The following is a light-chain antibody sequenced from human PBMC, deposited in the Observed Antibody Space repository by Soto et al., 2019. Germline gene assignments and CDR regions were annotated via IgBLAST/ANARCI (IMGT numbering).Light chain of an antibody. CDR2: GAS. Sequence: EIVMTQSPATLSVSPGERATLSCRASQSVSSNLAWYHQKPGQAPRLLIYGASTRATGIPARFSGSGSGTEFTLTISSLQSEDFAVYYCQQYNKFPSLHFGGGTKVEIK. CDR3: QQYNKFPSLH. J-gene: IGKJ4*01. CDR1: QSVSSN. V-gene: IGKV3-15*01.